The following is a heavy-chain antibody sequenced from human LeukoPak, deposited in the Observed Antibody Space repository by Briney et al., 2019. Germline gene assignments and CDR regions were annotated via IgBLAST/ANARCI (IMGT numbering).Heavy chain of an antibody. CDR1: GFTFSSYA. Sequence: PGGSLRLSCAVSGFTFSSYAMSWVRQAPGKGLEWVSAISGSGGSTYYADSVKGRFTISRDNSKNTLYLQMNSLRAEDTAVYYCAKDLLRLWGRAYFDYWGQGTLVTVSS. CDR2: ISGSGGST. CDR3: AKDLLRLWGRAYFDY. D-gene: IGHD3-16*01. J-gene: IGHJ4*02. V-gene: IGHV3-23*01.